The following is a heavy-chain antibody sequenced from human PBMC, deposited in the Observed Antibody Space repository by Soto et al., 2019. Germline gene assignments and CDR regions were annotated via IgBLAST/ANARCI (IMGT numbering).Heavy chain of an antibody. CDR3: VAGPDHAKSAY. CDR2: GLRHEFV. J-gene: IGHJ4*01. Sequence: PSETLSLTCTVSGGSISDLYLSWTRQPPGKGLEWIGYGLRHEFVGTNPSLTNRVTISVDMSKRQFSLRLSSVTAADTAVYYCVAGPDHAKSAYWGQGTLVTVSS. V-gene: IGHV4-59*11. CDR1: GGSISDLY.